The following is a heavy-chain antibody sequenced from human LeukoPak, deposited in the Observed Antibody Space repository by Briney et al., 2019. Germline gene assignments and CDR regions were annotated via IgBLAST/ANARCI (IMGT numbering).Heavy chain of an antibody. D-gene: IGHD6-13*01. Sequence: GGSLRLSCAASGFTFSSYAMHWVRQAPGKGLEYVSAISSNGGSTYYANSVKGRFTISRDNSKNTLYLQMGSLRAEDMAVYYCARLATFRPAAPPGAFDIWGQGTMVTVSS. CDR3: ARLATFRPAAPPGAFDI. CDR2: ISSNGGST. CDR1: GFTFSSYA. J-gene: IGHJ3*02. V-gene: IGHV3-64*01.